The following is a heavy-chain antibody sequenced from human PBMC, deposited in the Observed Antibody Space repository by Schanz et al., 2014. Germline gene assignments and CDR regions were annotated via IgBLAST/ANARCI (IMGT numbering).Heavy chain of an antibody. D-gene: IGHD6-13*01. CDR2: INPSGGST. V-gene: IGHV1-46*03. J-gene: IGHJ4*03. CDR3: ARDGEGAAGCDY. Sequence: QVQLVQSGAEVKKPGASVQVSCKASGYTFTSYYMHWVRQAPGQGLEWKGIINPSGGSTSYAQKCQGRATMARDTATSAVCMELSGVRSEDSAVNYCARDGEGAAGCDYWGQGTLVTVSS. CDR1: GYTFTSYY.